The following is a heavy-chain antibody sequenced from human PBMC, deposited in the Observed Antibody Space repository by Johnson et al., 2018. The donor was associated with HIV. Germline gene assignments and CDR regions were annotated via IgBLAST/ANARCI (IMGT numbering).Heavy chain of an antibody. V-gene: IGHV3-13*01. CDR3: ARGGRSFDI. J-gene: IGHJ3*02. CDR1: GFTFSSYD. CDR2: IGTAGDT. Sequence: VQLVESGGGVVQPGGSLRLSCAASGFTFSSYDMHWVRQATGKGLEWVSAIGTAGDTYYPGSVKGRFTISRDNAEHSLYLQMNSLRVEDTAVYYCARGGRSFDIWGQGTVVTVSS.